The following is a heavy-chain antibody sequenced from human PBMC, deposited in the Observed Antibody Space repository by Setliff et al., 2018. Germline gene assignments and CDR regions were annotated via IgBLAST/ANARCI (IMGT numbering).Heavy chain of an antibody. V-gene: IGHV1-18*04. CDR1: GYTFAGYY. J-gene: IGHJ4*02. Sequence: ASVKVSCKASGYTFAGYYMHWVRQAPGQGLEWMGWINNYSFKTNYPQKFLGRVTVTTDTSTGTAYMELGSLTSDDTAIYYCARINFYVSSGYYYAPDYWGPGTLVTVPS. CDR3: ARINFYVSSGYYYAPDY. CDR2: INNYSFKT. D-gene: IGHD3-22*01.